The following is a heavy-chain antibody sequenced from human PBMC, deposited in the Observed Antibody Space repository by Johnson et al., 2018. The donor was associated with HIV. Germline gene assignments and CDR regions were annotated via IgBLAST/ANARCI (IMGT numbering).Heavy chain of an antibody. CDR3: ARVGQKLVPVPRGAFDI. Sequence: VQLVESGGGVVQHGRSLRLSCAASGFTFSSYGMHWVRQAPGKGLEWVAVISYDGSNKYYADSVKGRFTISRDNSKNTLYLQMNSLRAEDTAVYYCARVGQKLVPVPRGAFDIWGQGTMVTVSS. CDR1: GFTFSSYG. J-gene: IGHJ3*02. CDR2: ISYDGSNK. D-gene: IGHD6-6*01. V-gene: IGHV3-30*19.